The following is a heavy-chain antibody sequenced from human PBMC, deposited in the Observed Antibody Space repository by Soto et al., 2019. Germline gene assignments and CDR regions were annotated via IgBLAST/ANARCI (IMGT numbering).Heavy chain of an antibody. CDR2: IYYNGNT. CDR1: GDSFSNYY. Sequence: QVQLLESGPGLVKPSETLSLTCTVAGDSFSNYYWSWIRQPPGEGLEWLGYIYYNGNTNHNPSLRGRVAISMDTSKNQFSRKLNSVTAADTAVYYCARIARASFDYGGQGTLVTVSS. V-gene: IGHV4-59*01. J-gene: IGHJ4*02. CDR3: ARIARASFDY.